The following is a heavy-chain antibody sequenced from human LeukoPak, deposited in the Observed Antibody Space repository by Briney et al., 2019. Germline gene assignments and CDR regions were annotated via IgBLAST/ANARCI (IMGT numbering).Heavy chain of an antibody. V-gene: IGHV1-2*02. CDR2: INPNSGGT. J-gene: IGHJ3*02. CDR3: ARGRQWLVVDAFDI. CDR1: GYTFTAYY. Sequence: ASVNVSRKASGYTFTAYYMHWVRQAPGQGLEWMGCINPNSGGTNYGQKFQGRVTMTRETSISTAYMEPSRLRSDDTAVYYCARGRQWLVVDAFDIWGQGTMVTVSS. D-gene: IGHD6-19*01.